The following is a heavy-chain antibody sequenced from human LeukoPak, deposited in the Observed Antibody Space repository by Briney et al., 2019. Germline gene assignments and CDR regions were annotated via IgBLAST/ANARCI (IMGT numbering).Heavy chain of an antibody. CDR3: ARWPPIVATIGGAFDY. V-gene: IGHV3-66*01. Sequence: GGSLRLSCAASGFTVSSNYMSWVRQAPGKGLEWVSVIYSGGSTYYADSVKGRFTISRDNSKNTLYLQMNSLRAEDTAVYYCARWPPIVATIGGAFDYWGQGTLVTVSS. CDR2: IYSGGST. D-gene: IGHD5-12*01. J-gene: IGHJ4*02. CDR1: GFTVSSNY.